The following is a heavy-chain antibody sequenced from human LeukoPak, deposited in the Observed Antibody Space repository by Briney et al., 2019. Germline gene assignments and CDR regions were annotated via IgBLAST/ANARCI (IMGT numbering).Heavy chain of an antibody. CDR1: GYTFTSYG. CDR3: ARAPYYYDSSGHYYYMDV. V-gene: IGHV1-18*01. Sequence: GASVKVSCKASGYTFTSYGISWVRQAPGQGLEWMGWISAYNGNTNYAQKLQGRVTMTTDTSTSTAYMELRSLRSDDTAVYYCARAPYYYDSSGHYYYMDVWGKGTTVTVSS. D-gene: IGHD3-22*01. CDR2: ISAYNGNT. J-gene: IGHJ6*03.